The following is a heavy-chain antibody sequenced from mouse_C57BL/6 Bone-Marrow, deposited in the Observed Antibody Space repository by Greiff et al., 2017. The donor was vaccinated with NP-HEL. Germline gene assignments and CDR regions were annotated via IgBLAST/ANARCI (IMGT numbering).Heavy chain of an antibody. D-gene: IGHD2-3*01. J-gene: IGHJ1*03. CDR1: GFTFSSYG. CDR3: ARHRWLLPWYFDV. V-gene: IGHV5-6*01. CDR2: ISSGGSYT. Sequence: EVKLMESGGDLVKPGGSLKLSCAASGFTFSSYGMSWVRQTPDKRLEWVATISSGGSYTYYPDSVKGRFTISRDNAKNTLYLQMSSRKSEDTAMYYCARHRWLLPWYFDVWGTGTTVTVSS.